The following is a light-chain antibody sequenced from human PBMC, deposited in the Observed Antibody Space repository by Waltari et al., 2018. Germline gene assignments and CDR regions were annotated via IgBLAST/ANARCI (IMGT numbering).Light chain of an antibody. CDR3: AVWDDSLSGWV. V-gene: IGLV1-47*01. CDR2: RNN. Sequence: QSVLTQPPSASGTPRQRVTIFCSGSTPNIGSNYVYWYQNLPGTAPKVLIYRNNQRPSGVPDRFSGSKSDTSASLAISGLRSEDDAHYYCAVWDDSLSGWVFGGGTKVTVL. CDR1: TPNIGSNY. J-gene: IGLJ3*02.